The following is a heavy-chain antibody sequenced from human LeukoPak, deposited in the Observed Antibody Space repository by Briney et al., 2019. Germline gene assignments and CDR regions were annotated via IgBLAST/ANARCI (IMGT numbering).Heavy chain of an antibody. CDR3: ARVTGYTIEDYFDY. Sequence: PSETLSLTCTVFGGSISSYYWSWIRQPPGKGLEWIGYIHYSGSTNYNPSLKSRVTISVKTSKNQFSLKLRSVTAADTAVYYCARVTGYTIEDYFDYWGQGTLVTVSS. CDR2: IHYSGST. D-gene: IGHD3-9*01. CDR1: GGSISSYY. J-gene: IGHJ4*02. V-gene: IGHV4-59*01.